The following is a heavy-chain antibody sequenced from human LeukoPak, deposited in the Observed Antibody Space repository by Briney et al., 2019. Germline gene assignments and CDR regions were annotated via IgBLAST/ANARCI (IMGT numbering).Heavy chain of an antibody. D-gene: IGHD3-9*01. CDR2: INTNTGNP. J-gene: IGHJ3*02. CDR3: ARDGIDTLTGYAAFDI. V-gene: IGHV7-4-1*02. Sequence: ASVNVSCKASGYTFTSYPMNWVRQAPGQGLEWMGLINTNTGNPAYAQGFTGRFVFSLDTSVSTAYLQISSLKAEDTAVYYCARDGIDTLTGYAAFDIWGQGTMVSVSS. CDR1: GYTFTSYP.